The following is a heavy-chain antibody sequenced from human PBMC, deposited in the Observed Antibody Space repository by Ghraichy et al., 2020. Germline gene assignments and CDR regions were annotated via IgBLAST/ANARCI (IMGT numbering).Heavy chain of an antibody. CDR3: AKERLDSSGYYRPTPSYYFDY. J-gene: IGHJ4*02. CDR1: GFTFSSYA. D-gene: IGHD3-22*01. CDR2: ISGSGGST. V-gene: IGHV3-23*01. Sequence: GGSLRLSCAASGFTFSSYAMSWVRQAPGKGLEWVSAISGSGGSTYYADSVKGRFTISRDNSKNTLYLQMNSLRAEDTAVYYCAKERLDSSGYYRPTPSYYFDYWGQGTLVTVSS.